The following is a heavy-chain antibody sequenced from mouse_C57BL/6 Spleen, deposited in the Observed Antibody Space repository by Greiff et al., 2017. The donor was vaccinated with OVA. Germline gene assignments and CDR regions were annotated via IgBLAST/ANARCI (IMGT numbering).Heavy chain of an antibody. CDR2: IDTNSGGT. V-gene: IGHV1-72*01. CDR1: GYTFTSYW. J-gene: IGHJ2*01. D-gene: IGHD2-4*01. CDR3: ARSYYDYYFYY. Sequence: VQLQQPGAELVKPGASVKLSCKASGYTFTSYWMHWVKQRPGRGLEWIGRIDTNSGGTKYDEKFKSKATLTVDKPSSTAYMQLSSLTSEDSAVYYCARSYYDYYFYYWGQGATLTVAS.